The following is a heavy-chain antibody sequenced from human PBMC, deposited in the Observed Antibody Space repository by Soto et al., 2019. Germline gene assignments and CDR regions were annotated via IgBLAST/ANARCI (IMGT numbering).Heavy chain of an antibody. CDR3: AHCAHCTYESGEIITNAEFFQN. CDR1: GFSLSTSGVA. Sequence: QITLKESGPALVKPTQTLTLTCSFSGFSLSTSGVAVGWIRQSPGKALEWLALIYWDDDKRYSPSLKTRLTITNDTSNNQVVLTMPNMDTVDTATYFCAHCAHCTYESGEIITNAEFFQNWGQGTLVTVSS. CDR2: IYWDDDK. V-gene: IGHV2-5*02. D-gene: IGHD3-16*01. J-gene: IGHJ1*01.